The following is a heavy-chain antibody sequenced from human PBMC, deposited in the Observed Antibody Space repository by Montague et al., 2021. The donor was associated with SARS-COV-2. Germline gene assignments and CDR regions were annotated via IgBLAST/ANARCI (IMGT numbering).Heavy chain of an antibody. Sequence: SETLSLTCAVYGGSFSVYYWSWLCQSPRRGLERIAEISQSGTAHSNPSPARRVSISIATSRNQYPLKLSSVSAADTAMYYCACEREVERAARTLVEFDMWGQGTMVTVSS. D-gene: IGHD1-1*01. J-gene: IGHJ3*02. V-gene: IGHV4-34*01. CDR1: GGSFSVYY. CDR2: ISQSGTA. CDR3: ACEREVERAARTLVEFDM.